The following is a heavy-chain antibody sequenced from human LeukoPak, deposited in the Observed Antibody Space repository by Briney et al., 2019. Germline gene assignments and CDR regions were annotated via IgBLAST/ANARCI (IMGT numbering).Heavy chain of an antibody. CDR3: ARDGPAQMVEFDY. CDR1: GYTFTRTGSY. V-gene: IGHV1-2*02. D-gene: IGHD3-10*01. Sequence: ASVKVSCKASGYTFTRTGSYLYWLRQAPGQGLECMGWIHPSNGGTSYAQKFQGRVAMTRDTSISIAYMELSRLRPDDTAGYSWARDGPAQMVEFDYWGQGTLVTVSS. J-gene: IGHJ4*02. CDR2: IHPSNGGT.